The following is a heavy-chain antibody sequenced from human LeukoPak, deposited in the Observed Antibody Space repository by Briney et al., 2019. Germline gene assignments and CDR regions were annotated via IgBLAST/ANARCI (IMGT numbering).Heavy chain of an antibody. D-gene: IGHD6-19*01. J-gene: IGHJ3*02. CDR3: ARKAGDSSGWYKPLDI. CDR1: GFTFDDYA. CDR2: ISWNSGSI. V-gene: IGHV3-9*01. Sequence: GGSLRLSCAASGFTFDDYAMHWVRQAPGKGLEWVSGISWNSGSIGYADSVKGRFTISRDNAKNSLYLQMNSLRAEDTAVYYCARKAGDSSGWYKPLDIWGQGTMVTVSS.